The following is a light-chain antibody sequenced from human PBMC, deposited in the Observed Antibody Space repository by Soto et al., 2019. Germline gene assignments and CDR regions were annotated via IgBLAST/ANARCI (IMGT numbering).Light chain of an antibody. CDR1: SSDVGGYNY. CDR2: EVS. V-gene: IGLV2-8*01. Sequence: QSALPQPPSASGSPGQSVTISCTGTSSDVGGYNYVSWYQQHPGKAPKLMIYEVSKRPSGVPDRFSGSKSGNTASLTVSGLQAEDEADYYCSSYAGSNNIRYVFGTGTQLTVL. J-gene: IGLJ1*01. CDR3: SSYAGSNNIRYV.